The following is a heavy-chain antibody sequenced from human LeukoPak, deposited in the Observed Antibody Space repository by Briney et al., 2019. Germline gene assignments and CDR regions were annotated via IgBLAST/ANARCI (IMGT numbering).Heavy chain of an antibody. J-gene: IGHJ4*02. CDR1: GYTLTELS. V-gene: IGHV1-24*01. CDR3: ATVDSYGGYYFDY. D-gene: IGHD5-18*01. CDR2: FDPEDGET. Sequence: ASVKVSCKVSGYTLTELSMHWVRQAPGKGLERMGGFDPEDGETIYAQKFQGRVTMTEDTPTDTAYMELSSLRSEDTAVYYCATVDSYGGYYFDYWGQGTLVTVSS.